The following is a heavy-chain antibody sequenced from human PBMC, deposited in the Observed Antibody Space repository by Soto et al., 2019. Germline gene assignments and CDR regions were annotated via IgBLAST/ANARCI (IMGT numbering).Heavy chain of an antibody. D-gene: IGHD1-1*01. Sequence: GGSLRLSCEVSGFTVSNTYMSWIRQAPGKGLEWVSIIYGGGSTYYTDSVKGRFTISKDNSKNTVSLQMNSLRAEDTALYYCAKGINWNRVDSWGQGTPVTVSS. CDR2: IYGGGST. CDR1: GFTVSNTY. CDR3: AKGINWNRVDS. J-gene: IGHJ4*02. V-gene: IGHV3-53*01.